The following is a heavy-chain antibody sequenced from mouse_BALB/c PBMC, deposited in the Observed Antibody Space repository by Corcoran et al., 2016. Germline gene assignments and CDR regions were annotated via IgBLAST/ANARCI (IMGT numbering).Heavy chain of an antibody. Sequence: QIQLVQSGPELKKPGETVKISCKASGYTFTNYGMNWVKQAPGKGLKWMGWINTYTGEPTYADYFKGRFAFSLETSASTAYLQINNLKNEDTATYFCARVLYYTDYWGQGTTLTVSS. V-gene: IGHV9-3-1*01. D-gene: IGHD1-1*01. CDR3: ARVLYYTDY. CDR2: INTYTGEP. J-gene: IGHJ2*01. CDR1: GYTFTNYG.